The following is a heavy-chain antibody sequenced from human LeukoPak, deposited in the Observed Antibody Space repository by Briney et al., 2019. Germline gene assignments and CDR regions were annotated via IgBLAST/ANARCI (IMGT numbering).Heavy chain of an antibody. CDR1: GYSFTSYW. CDR2: IYSGDSDT. V-gene: IGHV5-51*01. Sequence: GESPQISCKGSGYSFTSYWIGWVRQMPGKGLEWMGIIYSGDSDTRYSPSFQGQVTISADKSISTAYLQWSSLNTSDTAMYYCARYTDHYYFDYWGQGTLVTVSS. CDR3: ARYTDHYYFDY. D-gene: IGHD1-1*01. J-gene: IGHJ4*02.